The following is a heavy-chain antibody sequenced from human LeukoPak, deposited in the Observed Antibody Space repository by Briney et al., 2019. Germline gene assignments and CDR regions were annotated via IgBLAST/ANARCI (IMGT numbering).Heavy chain of an antibody. CDR2: INPSGGST. J-gene: IGHJ6*02. CDR3: ARDQIVVVPAAPEYYYYYGMDV. Sequence: ASVKVSCKASGYTFTSYYMHWVRQAPGQGLEWMGIINPSGGSTSYAQKFQGRVTMTRDTSTSTVYMELSSLRSEDTAVYYCARDQIVVVPAAPEYYYYYGMDVWGQGTTVTVSS. D-gene: IGHD2-2*01. V-gene: IGHV1-46*01. CDR1: GYTFTSYY.